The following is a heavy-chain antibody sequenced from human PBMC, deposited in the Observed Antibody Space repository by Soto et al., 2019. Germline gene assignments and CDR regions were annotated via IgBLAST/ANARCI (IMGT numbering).Heavy chain of an antibody. CDR3: ARRDYYDSSGYLY. CDR2: INPSGGST. D-gene: IGHD3-22*01. CDR1: GFTFSSYA. V-gene: IGHV1-46*01. J-gene: IGHJ4*02. Sequence: QVQLVESGGGVVQPGRSLRLSCAASGFTFSSYAMHWVRQAPGKGLEWVGIINPSGGSTSYAQKFQGRVTMTRDTSTSTVYMELSSLRSEDTAVYYCARRDYYDSSGYLYWGQGTLVTVSS.